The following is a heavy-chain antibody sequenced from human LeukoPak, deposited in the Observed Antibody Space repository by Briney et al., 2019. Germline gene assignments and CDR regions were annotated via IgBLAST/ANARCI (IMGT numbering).Heavy chain of an antibody. CDR1: GYTFTGYY. CDR3: ARGDYYDRPHYYYYYMDV. CDR2: INPNSGGT. V-gene: IGHV1-2*02. D-gene: IGHD3-22*01. J-gene: IGHJ6*03. Sequence: GASVKVSCKASGYTFTGYYMHWVRQAPGQGLEWMGWINPNSGGTNYAQKFQGRVTMTRDTSISTAYMELSRLRSDDTAVYYCARGDYYDRPHYYYYYMDVWGKGTTVTVSS.